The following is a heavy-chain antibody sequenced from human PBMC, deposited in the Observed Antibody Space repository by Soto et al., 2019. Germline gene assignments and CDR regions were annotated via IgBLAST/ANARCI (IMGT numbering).Heavy chain of an antibody. CDR2: IRVYNGNA. CDR3: AQGRGAY. CDR1: GDTFSSNV. J-gene: IGHJ4*02. D-gene: IGHD3-10*01. V-gene: IGHV1-18*01. Sequence: ASVKVSCKVSGDTFSSNVITWVRQAPGQGLEWMGWIRVYNGNADYAQNLQGRVTMTTDTSTNTAYMELRSLRFDDTAVCYCAQGRGAYWGQGTLVTVSS.